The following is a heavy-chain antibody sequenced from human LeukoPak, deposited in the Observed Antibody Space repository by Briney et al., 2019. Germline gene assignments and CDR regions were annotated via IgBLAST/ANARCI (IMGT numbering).Heavy chain of an antibody. CDR2: ISSSSSYI. D-gene: IGHD3-22*01. J-gene: IGHJ6*02. Sequence: GGSLRLSCAASGFTFSSYWMNWARQAPGKGLEWVSSISSSSSYIYYADSVKGRFTISRDNAKNSLYLQMNSLRAEDTAVYYCARNSTPRYYYDSSGYYFLPYYYYGMDVWGQGTTVTVSS. CDR3: ARNSTPRYYYDSSGYYFLPYYYYGMDV. V-gene: IGHV3-21*01. CDR1: GFTFSSYW.